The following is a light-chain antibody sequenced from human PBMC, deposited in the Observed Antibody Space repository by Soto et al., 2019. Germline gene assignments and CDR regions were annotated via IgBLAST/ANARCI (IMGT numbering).Light chain of an antibody. J-gene: IGLJ3*02. CDR3: SSYTSSSTLRV. CDR1: SSNIGSNY. V-gene: IGLV1-47*01. Sequence: QSVLTQPPSASGTPGQRVTISCSGSSSNIGSNYVYWYQQLPGTAPKLLIYRNNQRPSGVPDRFSGSKSGTSASLAISGLRSEDEADYYCSSYTSSSTLRVFGGGTKLTVL. CDR2: RNN.